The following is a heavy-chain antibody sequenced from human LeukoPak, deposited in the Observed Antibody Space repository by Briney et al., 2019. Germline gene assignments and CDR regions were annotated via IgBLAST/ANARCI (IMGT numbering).Heavy chain of an antibody. CDR3: ARDRGGKGSAIFY. D-gene: IGHD2-2*01. Sequence: ASVKVSCKASGYTFTSYGISWVRQAPGQGLEWMGRISAYNGNTNYAQKLQDRVTMTTDTSTTTAYMELRSLRFDDTAVYYCARDRGGKGSAIFYWGQGSLVTVSS. CDR2: ISAYNGNT. V-gene: IGHV1-18*01. J-gene: IGHJ4*02. CDR1: GYTFTSYG.